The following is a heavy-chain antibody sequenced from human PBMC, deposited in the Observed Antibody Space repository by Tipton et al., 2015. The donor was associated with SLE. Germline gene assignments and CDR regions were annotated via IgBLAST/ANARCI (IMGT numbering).Heavy chain of an antibody. Sequence: SLRLSCAASGFTFSSYGMHWVRQAPGKGLEWVAFIRYDGSNKYYADSVKGRFTISRDNSKNTLYLQMNSLRAEDTAVYYCAKDTRGDSSSSKWFDPWGQGTLVTVSS. D-gene: IGHD6-6*01. CDR1: GFTFSSYG. V-gene: IGHV3-30*02. CDR3: AKDTRGDSSSSKWFDP. J-gene: IGHJ5*02. CDR2: IRYDGSNK.